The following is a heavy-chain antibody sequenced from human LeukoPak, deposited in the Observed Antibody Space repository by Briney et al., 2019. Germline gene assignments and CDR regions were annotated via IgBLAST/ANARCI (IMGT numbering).Heavy chain of an antibody. D-gene: IGHD3-22*01. CDR2: IYPGDSDT. CDR3: ARDSYYDSSVTDAFDI. Sequence: GESLKISCKGSGYSFTSYWIGWVRQMPGKGLEWMGIIYPGDSDTRYSPSFQGQVTISADKSISTAYLQWNSLRAEDTAVYYCARDSYYDSSVTDAFDIWGQGTMVTVSS. J-gene: IGHJ3*02. CDR1: GYSFTSYW. V-gene: IGHV5-51*01.